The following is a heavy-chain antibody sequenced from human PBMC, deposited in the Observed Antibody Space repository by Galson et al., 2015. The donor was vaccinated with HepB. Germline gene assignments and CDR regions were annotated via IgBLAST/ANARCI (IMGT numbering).Heavy chain of an antibody. J-gene: IGHJ4*02. CDR2: IKNKFDGGTT. V-gene: IGHV3-15*01. CDR1: GFSFTNAW. CDR3: TTDLATGY. D-gene: IGHD2-21*02. Sequence: SLRLSCAASGFSFTNAWMYWVRQAPGKGLEWVGRIKNKFDGGTTEYAAPVNGRFTISRDDSKNTLYLQMSSLKTEDTAVYYCTTDLATGYWGQGTLVTVSS.